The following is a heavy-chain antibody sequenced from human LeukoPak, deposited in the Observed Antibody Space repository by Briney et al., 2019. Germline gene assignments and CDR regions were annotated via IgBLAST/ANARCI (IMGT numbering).Heavy chain of an antibody. Sequence: GGSLRLSCAASGFTFSSYGMSWVRQAPGKGLEWVSAISGSGGSTYYADSVKGRFTISRDNAKNSLYLQMNSLRAEDTAVYYCARDQDSGSYFPFGYWGQGTLVTVSS. D-gene: IGHD1-26*01. CDR1: GFTFSSYG. CDR3: ARDQDSGSYFPFGY. V-gene: IGHV3-23*01. J-gene: IGHJ4*02. CDR2: ISGSGGST.